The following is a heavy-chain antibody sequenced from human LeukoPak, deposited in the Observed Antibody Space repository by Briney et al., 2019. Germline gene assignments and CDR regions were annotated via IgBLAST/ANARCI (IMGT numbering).Heavy chain of an antibody. Sequence: GGSPRLSCAASGFTFSSYGMHWVRQAPGKGLEWVAVIWYDGSNKYYADSVKGRFTISRDNSKSTLYLQMNSLRAEDMAVYYCARDGYSSSSIDYWGQGTLVTVSS. J-gene: IGHJ4*02. D-gene: IGHD6-6*01. V-gene: IGHV3-33*01. CDR1: GFTFSSYG. CDR2: IWYDGSNK. CDR3: ARDGYSSSSIDY.